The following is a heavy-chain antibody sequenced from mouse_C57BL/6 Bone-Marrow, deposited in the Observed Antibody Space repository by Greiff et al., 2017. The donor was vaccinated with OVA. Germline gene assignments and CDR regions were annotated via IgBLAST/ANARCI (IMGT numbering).Heavy chain of an antibody. V-gene: IGHV5-6*01. J-gene: IGHJ3*01. CDR1: GFTFSSYG. Sequence: EVKLMESGGDLVKPGGSLKLSCAASGFTFSSYGMSWVRQTPDKRLEWVATISSGGSYTYYPDSVKGRFTISRDNAKITLYLQMSSLKSEDRAIYYGARHRGSRPTWFAYWGQGTLVTVSA. D-gene: IGHD1-1*01. CDR3: ARHRGSRPTWFAY. CDR2: ISSGGSYT.